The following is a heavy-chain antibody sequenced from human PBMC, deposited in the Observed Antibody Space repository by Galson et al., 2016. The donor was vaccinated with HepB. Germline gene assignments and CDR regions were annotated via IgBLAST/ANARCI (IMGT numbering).Heavy chain of an antibody. D-gene: IGHD1-26*01. J-gene: IGHJ2*01. CDR3: ARRVLPSGVDRGGYFDL. V-gene: IGHV1-46*01. Sequence: SVKVSCKASGYTFTRYGISWVRQAPGQGLEWMGIGNPRTGSTSYAQKFQDRVTVTRDTSTSTVYMELSSLRSEDTAIYYCARRVLPSGVDRGGYFDLWGRGTLVTVSS. CDR1: GYTFTRYG. CDR2: GNPRTGST.